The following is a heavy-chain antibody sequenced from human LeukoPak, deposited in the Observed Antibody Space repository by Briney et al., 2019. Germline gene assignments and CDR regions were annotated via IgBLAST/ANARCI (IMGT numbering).Heavy chain of an antibody. CDR1: GFTFSSYA. CDR3: AKDPARNYYDSSGYGRIDY. V-gene: IGHV3-23*01. D-gene: IGHD3-22*01. J-gene: IGHJ4*02. Sequence: GGSLRLSCAASGFTFSSYAMSWVRQAPGKGLEWVSAISGSGGSTYYADSVKGRFTISRDNSKNTLYLQMNSLRAEDTAVYYCAKDPARNYYDSSGYGRIDYWGQGTLVTVSS. CDR2: ISGSGGST.